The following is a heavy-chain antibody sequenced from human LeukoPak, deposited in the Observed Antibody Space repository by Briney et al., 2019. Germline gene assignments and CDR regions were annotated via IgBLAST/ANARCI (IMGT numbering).Heavy chain of an antibody. D-gene: IGHD1-26*01. Sequence: ASVKVSCKASGYTFTGYYMHWVRQAPGQGLEWMGWINPNSGGTNYAQKFQGRVTMTRDTSISTAYMELSRLRSDDTAVYYCARGPGGSYTNWFDPWGQGTLVTVSS. J-gene: IGHJ5*02. CDR3: ARGPGGSYTNWFDP. CDR1: GYTFTGYY. V-gene: IGHV1-2*02. CDR2: INPNSGGT.